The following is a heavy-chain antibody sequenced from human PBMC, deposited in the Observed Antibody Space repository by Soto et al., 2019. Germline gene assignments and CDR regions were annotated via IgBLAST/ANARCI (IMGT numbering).Heavy chain of an antibody. CDR1: GFTFSSYA. CDR2: ISGSGGST. J-gene: IGHJ4*02. Sequence: GGSLRLSCAASGFTFSSYAMSWVRQAPGKGLEWVSAISGSGGSTYYAHSVKGRFTISRDNSKNTLYLQMNSLRAEDTAVYYCAKEGFVGYCSGGSCSADYWGQGTLVTVSS. CDR3: AKEGFVGYCSGGSCSADY. D-gene: IGHD2-15*01. V-gene: IGHV3-23*01.